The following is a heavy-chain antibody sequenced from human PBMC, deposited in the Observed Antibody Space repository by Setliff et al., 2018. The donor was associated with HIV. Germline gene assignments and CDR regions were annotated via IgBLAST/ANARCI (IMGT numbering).Heavy chain of an antibody. CDR1: GFTFINYA. CDR2: ISGSGGST. Sequence: LRLSCAASGFTFINYAMSWVRQAPGKGLEWVSGISGSGGSTYYADSVKGRFTISRDNSKNTLHLQVNSLRAEDTAVYYCAKAHYYDTSGYYPFDYWGQGTLVTVSS. J-gene: IGHJ4*02. CDR3: AKAHYYDTSGYYPFDY. V-gene: IGHV3-23*01. D-gene: IGHD3-22*01.